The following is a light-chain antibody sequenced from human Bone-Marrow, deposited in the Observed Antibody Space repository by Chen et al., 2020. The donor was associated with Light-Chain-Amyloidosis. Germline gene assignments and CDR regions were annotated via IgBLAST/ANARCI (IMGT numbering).Light chain of an antibody. Sequence: EIVFTPSTGTLSLSPGEGANLSCRASQNISSNYLTWYQQKFGQAPRLLIYGSSSRATGIPDRFTGSGSGTDFTLTINRLEPEDLAMYYCQQYGTSPLTFGGGTKVEIK. V-gene: IGKV3-20*01. CDR3: QQYGTSPLT. CDR2: GSS. CDR1: QNISSNY. J-gene: IGKJ4*01.